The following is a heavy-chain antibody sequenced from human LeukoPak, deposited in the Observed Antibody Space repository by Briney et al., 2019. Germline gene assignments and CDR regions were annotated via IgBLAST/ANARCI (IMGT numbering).Heavy chain of an antibody. D-gene: IGHD2-2*01. CDR2: IYSGGNT. CDR1: GFTVSINY. V-gene: IGHV3-53*01. J-gene: IGHJ4*02. CDR3: AGGETSSYDY. Sequence: GGSLRLSCAASGFTVSINYMSWVRQAPGKGLEWVPVIYSGGNTYYADSVKGRFTISRDNSKNTVYLQMNSLRAEDTAVYYCAGGETSSYDYWGQGTLVTVSS.